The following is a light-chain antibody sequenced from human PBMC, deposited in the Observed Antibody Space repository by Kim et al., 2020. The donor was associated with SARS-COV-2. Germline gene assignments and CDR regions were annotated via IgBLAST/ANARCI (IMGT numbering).Light chain of an antibody. V-gene: IGLV3-1*01. Sequence: SYELTQPPSVSVSPGQTASITCSGDKLGDKYACWYQQQPGQSLVLVIYQDNKRPSGVPERFSGSKSGNTATLTISGTQAMDEADYYCQAWDNTNVVFGGGTQLTVL. CDR1: KLGDKY. CDR2: QDN. CDR3: QAWDNTNVV. J-gene: IGLJ2*01.